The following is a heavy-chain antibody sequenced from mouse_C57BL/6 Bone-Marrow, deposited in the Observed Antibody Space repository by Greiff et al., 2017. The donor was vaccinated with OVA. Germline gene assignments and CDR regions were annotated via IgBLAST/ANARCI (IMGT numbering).Heavy chain of an antibody. V-gene: IGHV1-55*01. CDR1: GYTFTSYW. J-gene: IGHJ3*01. CDR2: IYPGSGST. D-gene: IGHD2-4*01. CDR3: ARGGLRRELAY. Sequence: QVQLQQPGAELVKPGASVKMSCKASGYTFTSYWITWVKQRPGQGLEWIGDIYPGSGSTNYNEKFKSKATLTVDTSSSTAYMQLSSLTSEDAAVYYCARGGLRRELAYWGQGTLVTVSA.